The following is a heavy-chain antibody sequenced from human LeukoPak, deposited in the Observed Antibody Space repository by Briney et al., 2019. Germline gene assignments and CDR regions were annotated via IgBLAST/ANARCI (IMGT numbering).Heavy chain of an antibody. CDR2: IYHSGST. Sequence: SETLSLTCTLSGGSISTYYWSWIRQPPGKGLEWIGYIYHSGSTNYNPSLKSRVTMSVDTSKNQFSLKLSSVTAADTAVYYCARGGGYASPIGYWGQGALVTVSS. D-gene: IGHD5-12*01. J-gene: IGHJ4*02. CDR1: GGSISTYY. V-gene: IGHV4-59*01. CDR3: ARGGGYASPIGY.